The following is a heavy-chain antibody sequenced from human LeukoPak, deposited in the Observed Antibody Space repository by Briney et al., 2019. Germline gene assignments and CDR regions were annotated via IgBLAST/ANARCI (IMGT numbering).Heavy chain of an antibody. Sequence: GASLKISCTGSGYSFTSYWIGWVRQLPRKGQELMGIIYPGDSDTRYSPSFQGQVTITADKSISTAYLQWSSLKASDTAMYYCARLRYGSGSFDYWGQGTLVTVSS. CDR3: ARLRYGSGSFDY. D-gene: IGHD3-10*01. CDR2: IYPGDSDT. CDR1: GYSFTSYW. V-gene: IGHV5-51*01. J-gene: IGHJ4*02.